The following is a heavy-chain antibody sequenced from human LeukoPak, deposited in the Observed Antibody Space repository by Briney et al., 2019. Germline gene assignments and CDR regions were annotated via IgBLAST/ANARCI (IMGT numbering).Heavy chain of an antibody. CDR1: GGSFSGYY. CDR2: INHSGST. CDR3: ARGHGDYEDNWFDP. D-gene: IGHD4-17*01. J-gene: IGHJ5*02. Sequence: SETLSLTCAVYGGSFSGYYWSWIRRPPGKGLEWIGEINHSGSTNYNPSLKSRVTISVDTSKNQFSLKLSSVTAADTAVYYCARGHGDYEDNWFDPWGQGTLVTVSS. V-gene: IGHV4-34*01.